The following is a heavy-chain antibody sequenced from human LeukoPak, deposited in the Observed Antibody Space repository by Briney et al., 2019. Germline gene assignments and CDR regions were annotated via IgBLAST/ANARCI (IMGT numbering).Heavy chain of an antibody. Sequence: SVKVSCKASGGTFSSYAISWVRPAPGQGLEWMGRIIPILGIANYAQKFQGRVTITADKSTSTAYMELSSLRSEDTAVYYCARDSKEVGATNYWGQGTLVTVSS. CDR2: IIPILGIA. CDR3: ARDSKEVGATNY. V-gene: IGHV1-69*04. D-gene: IGHD1-26*01. CDR1: GGTFSSYA. J-gene: IGHJ4*02.